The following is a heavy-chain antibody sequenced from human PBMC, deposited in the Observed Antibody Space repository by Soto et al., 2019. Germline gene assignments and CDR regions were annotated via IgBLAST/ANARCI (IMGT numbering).Heavy chain of an antibody. CDR2: IIPIFGTA. CDR1: GGTFSSYA. Sequence: SLKVSCNASGGTFSSYAISWVRQAPGQGLEWMGGIIPIFGTANYAQKFQGRVTITADESTSTAYMELSSLRSEDTAVYYCARSSGGITPYNWFDXWGQGTLVTVSX. V-gene: IGHV1-69*13. D-gene: IGHD3-16*01. J-gene: IGHJ5*02. CDR3: ARSSGGITPYNWFDX.